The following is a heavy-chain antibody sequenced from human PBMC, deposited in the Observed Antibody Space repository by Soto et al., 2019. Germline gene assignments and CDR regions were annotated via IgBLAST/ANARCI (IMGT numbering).Heavy chain of an antibody. CDR1: GYTFTSYN. Sequence: PSVKVSCKASGYTFTSYNMHWLRQATGQGLEWMGIINPSGGSTSYAQKLQGRVTMTRDTSTSTVYMELRSLRSEDTAVYYCARGCTISPSAFDIWGQGTMVTVSS. D-gene: IGHD3-3*01. V-gene: IGHV1-46*03. J-gene: IGHJ3*02. CDR2: INPSGGST. CDR3: ARGCTISPSAFDI.